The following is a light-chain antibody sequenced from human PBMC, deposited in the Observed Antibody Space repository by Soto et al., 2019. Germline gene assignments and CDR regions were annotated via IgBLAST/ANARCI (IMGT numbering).Light chain of an antibody. CDR1: QSVSNW. Sequence: DIQMTQSPSTLSASVGERVTITCRASQSVSNWLAWYQQKPGKAPKLLIYDVSSLESGVPSRFSGSGSGTEFILTISSLQPDDFAASYCQQYDSYSWTFDQGTKVEIK. CDR3: QQYDSYSWT. CDR2: DVS. J-gene: IGKJ1*01. V-gene: IGKV1-5*01.